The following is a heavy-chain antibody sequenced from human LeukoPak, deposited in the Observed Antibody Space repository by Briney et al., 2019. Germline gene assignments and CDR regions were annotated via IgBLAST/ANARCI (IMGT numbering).Heavy chain of an antibody. CDR1: GGSFSGYY. D-gene: IGHD3-10*01. Sequence: SETLSLTCAVYGGSFSGYYWSWIRQPPGRGLEWIGEINHSGSTNYNPSLKSRVTISVDTSKNQFSLKLSSVTAADTAVYYCARLSARVTMVRGVIEEDYWGQRALVTVSS. CDR3: ARLSARVTMVRGVIEEDY. J-gene: IGHJ4*02. V-gene: IGHV4-34*01. CDR2: INHSGST.